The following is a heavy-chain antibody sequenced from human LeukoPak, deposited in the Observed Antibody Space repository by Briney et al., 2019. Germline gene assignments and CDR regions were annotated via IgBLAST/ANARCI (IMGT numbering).Heavy chain of an antibody. Sequence: SETLSLTCTVSGGSISSSSYYWGWIRQPPGKGLEWNGSIYYSGSTYYNPSLKSRVTISVDTSKNQFSLKLSSVTAADTAVYYCARGVSFDYWGQGTLVTVSS. V-gene: IGHV4-39*01. J-gene: IGHJ4*02. CDR2: IYYSGST. CDR1: GGSISSSSYY. CDR3: ARGVSFDY. D-gene: IGHD5/OR15-5a*01.